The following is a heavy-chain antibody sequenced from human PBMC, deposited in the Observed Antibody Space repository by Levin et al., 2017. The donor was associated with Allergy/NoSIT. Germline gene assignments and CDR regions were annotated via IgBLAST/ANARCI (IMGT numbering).Heavy chain of an antibody. J-gene: IGHJ4*02. Sequence: GGSLRLSCTASGLTFDDFAFHWVRQVPGKGLEWVSGISWTGAGRGYADSVQGRFSISRDNAKNSLYLDMDSLTIDDTAVYYCVKDTSAYYENPLRAFDHWGQGILVTVSS. CDR2: ISWTGAGR. V-gene: IGHV3-9*01. D-gene: IGHD4/OR15-4a*01. CDR3: VKDTSAYYENPLRAFDH. CDR1: GLTFDDFA.